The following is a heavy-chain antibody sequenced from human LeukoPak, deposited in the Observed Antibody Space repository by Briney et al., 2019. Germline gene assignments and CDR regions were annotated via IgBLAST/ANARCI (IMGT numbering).Heavy chain of an antibody. CDR1: GFTVSSNY. CDR3: AKDRGSIAVAGIDY. CDR2: IYAGGST. J-gene: IGHJ4*02. V-gene: IGHV3-53*01. D-gene: IGHD6-19*01. Sequence: GGSLRLSCAASGFTVSSNYMSWVRQAPGKGLEWVSLIYAGGSTYYADSVKGRFTISRDNSKNTLYLQMNSLRAEDTAVYYCAKDRGSIAVAGIDYWGQGTLVTVSS.